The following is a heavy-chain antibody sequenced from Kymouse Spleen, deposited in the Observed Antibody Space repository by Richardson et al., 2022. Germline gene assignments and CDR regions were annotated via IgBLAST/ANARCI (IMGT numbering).Heavy chain of an antibody. J-gene: IGHJ6*02. V-gene: IGHV4-59*01. CDR2: IYYSGST. Sequence: QVQLQESGPGLVKPSETLSLTCTVSGGSISSYYWSWIRQPPGKGLEWIGYIYYSGSTNYNPSLKSRVTISVDTSKNQFSLKLSSVTAADTAVYYCARDGAVAGLSGMDVWGQGTTVTVSS. CDR1: GGSISSYY. CDR3: ARDGAVAGLSGMDV. D-gene: IGHD6-19*01.